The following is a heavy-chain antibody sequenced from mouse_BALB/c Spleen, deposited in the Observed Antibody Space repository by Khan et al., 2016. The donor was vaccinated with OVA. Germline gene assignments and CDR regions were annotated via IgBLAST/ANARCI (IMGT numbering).Heavy chain of an antibody. J-gene: IGHJ3*01. CDR2: IYPGDGDT. V-gene: IGHV1-87*01. D-gene: IGHD2-13*01. CDR3: AIDYYGDYGVAY. CDR1: GYTFSSYW. Sequence: QVELQQSGAELAKPGASVKLSCKASGYTFSSYWMQWVKQRPGQGLEWIGAIYPGDGDTRYTQKFKGKATLTADKSSSTAYMQLSSLASEDSAVYYCAIDYYGDYGVAYWGQGTLVTVSA.